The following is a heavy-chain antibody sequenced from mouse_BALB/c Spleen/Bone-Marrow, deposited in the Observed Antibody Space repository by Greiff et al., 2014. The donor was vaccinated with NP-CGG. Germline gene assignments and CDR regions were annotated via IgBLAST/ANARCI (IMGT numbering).Heavy chain of an antibody. CDR2: TDPASGNT. CDR1: GFNIKDTF. J-gene: IGHJ3*01. D-gene: IGHD2-3*01. V-gene: IGHV14-3*02. CDR3: AHDAPFTY. Sequence: EVKLMESGADLVKPGASVKLSCTTSGFNIKDTFMHWVKQRPEQGLEWIGRTDPASGNTKYDPKFQGKATITADTSSNKVSLQLSGLTSEDTAVYYCAHDAPFTYWGQGTLVTVSA.